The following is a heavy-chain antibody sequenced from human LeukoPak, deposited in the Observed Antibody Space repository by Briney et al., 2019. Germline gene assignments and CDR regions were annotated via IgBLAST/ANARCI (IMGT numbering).Heavy chain of an antibody. CDR2: ISSSGSTI. CDR1: GFTFSGYE. Sequence: PGGSLRLSCAASGFTFSGYEMNWVRQAPGKGLEWVSYISSSGSTIYYADSVKGRFTISRDNAKNSLYLHMNSLRAEDTAVYYCARGPHPDCSGGSCYSWYWFDPWGQGTLVTVSS. D-gene: IGHD2-15*01. CDR3: ARGPHPDCSGGSCYSWYWFDP. J-gene: IGHJ5*02. V-gene: IGHV3-48*03.